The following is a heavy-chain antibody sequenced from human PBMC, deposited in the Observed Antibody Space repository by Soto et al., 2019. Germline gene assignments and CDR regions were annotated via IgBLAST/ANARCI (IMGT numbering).Heavy chain of an antibody. D-gene: IGHD3-22*01. CDR1: GGTFSSYT. CDR2: IIPILGIA. Sequence: QVQLVQSGAEVKKPGSSVKVSCKASGGTFSSYTISWVRQAPGQGLEWMGRIIPILGIANYAQKFQGRVTHTADKSTSTAYMELSSLRSEDTAVYYCAISGYSSGDAFDIWGQGTMVTVSS. CDR3: AISGYSSGDAFDI. J-gene: IGHJ3*02. V-gene: IGHV1-69*02.